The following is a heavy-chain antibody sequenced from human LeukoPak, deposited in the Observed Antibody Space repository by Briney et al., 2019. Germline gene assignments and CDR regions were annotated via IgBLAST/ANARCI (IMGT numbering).Heavy chain of an antibody. D-gene: IGHD2-2*01. V-gene: IGHV1-2*02. CDR2: INPNSGET. CDR3: SRGGPIVVPPGSTNSPFDY. CDR1: GYTFIDHY. Sequence: ASVKVSCKTSGYTFIDHYIHWVRQAPGKGLEWMGWINPNSGETNSAQKFQGRITMTRDTSISTAYMELNGLKSDDTAVYYCSRGGPIVVPPGSTNSPFDYWGQGTLVTVSS. J-gene: IGHJ4*02.